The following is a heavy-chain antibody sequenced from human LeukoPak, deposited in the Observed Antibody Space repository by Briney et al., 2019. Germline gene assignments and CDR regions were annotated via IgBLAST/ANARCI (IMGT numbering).Heavy chain of an antibody. CDR2: IYIGGNT. CDR3: AREDGSGSYPGYYYGMDV. CDR1: EFTVSSNY. D-gene: IGHD3-10*01. Sequence: PGGSLRLSCAASEFTVSSNYMHWARQAPGKGLEWVSLIYIGGNTFYADSVKGRFTISRDNSKNTLYLQMNSLRAEDTAVYYCAREDGSGSYPGYYYGMDVWGQGATVTVSS. J-gene: IGHJ6*02. V-gene: IGHV3-53*01.